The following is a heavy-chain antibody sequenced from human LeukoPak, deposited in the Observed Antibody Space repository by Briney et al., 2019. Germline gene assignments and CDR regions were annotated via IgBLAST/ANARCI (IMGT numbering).Heavy chain of an antibody. CDR3: ARVVVVVAAATNWFDP. J-gene: IGHJ5*02. D-gene: IGHD2-15*01. CDR1: GYSISSGYY. Sequence: SETLSLTCTVSGYSISSGYYWGWIRQPPGKGLERIGSIYHSGSTYYNPSLKSRVTTSVDTSKNQFSLKLSSVTAADTAVYYCARVVVVVAAATNWFDPWGQGTLVTVSS. V-gene: IGHV4-38-2*02. CDR2: IYHSGST.